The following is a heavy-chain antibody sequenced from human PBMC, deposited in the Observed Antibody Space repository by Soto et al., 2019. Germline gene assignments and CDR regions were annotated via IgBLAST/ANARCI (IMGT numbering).Heavy chain of an antibody. CDR2: SGTAGDT. Sequence: GGSLRLSCAASGFTFSSYDMHGVRQATGKGLEWVSASGTAGDTYYPGSVKGRFTISRENAKNSLYLQMNSLRAGDTAVYYCARGGREWPLYYYYMDVWGKGTTVTVSS. CDR1: GFTFSSYD. V-gene: IGHV3-13*01. J-gene: IGHJ6*03. CDR3: ARGGREWPLYYYYMDV. D-gene: IGHD3-3*01.